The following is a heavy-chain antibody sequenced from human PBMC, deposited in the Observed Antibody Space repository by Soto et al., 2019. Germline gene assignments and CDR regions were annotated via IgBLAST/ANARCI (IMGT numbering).Heavy chain of an antibody. J-gene: IGHJ6*03. CDR3: AKDGAARPWCYYYYMDV. Sequence: EVQLVESGGGLVQPGRSLRLSCAASGFTFDDYAMHWVRQAPGKGLEWVSGISWNSGRIGYADSVKGRFTISRYDAKNSLYLQMNSLRAEDTALYYCAKDGAARPWCYYYYMDVWGKGTTVTVSS. CDR2: ISWNSGRI. V-gene: IGHV3-9*01. CDR1: GFTFDDYA. D-gene: IGHD6-6*01.